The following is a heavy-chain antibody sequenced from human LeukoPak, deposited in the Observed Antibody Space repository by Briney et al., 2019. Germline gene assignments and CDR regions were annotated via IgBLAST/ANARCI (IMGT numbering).Heavy chain of an antibody. CDR3: AKNPSDSIFYGMDV. CDR2: TSGSGANT. J-gene: IGHJ6*02. CDR1: GFTFTSYA. V-gene: IGHV3-23*01. D-gene: IGHD2-21*02. Sequence: GGSLRPSRAASGFTFTSYAMSWVRQAPGKGLESVSATSGSGANTHYADSVKGRFTISRDNSKNTLYLQMNSLRAEDTAVYYCAKNPSDSIFYGMDVWGQGTTVTVSS.